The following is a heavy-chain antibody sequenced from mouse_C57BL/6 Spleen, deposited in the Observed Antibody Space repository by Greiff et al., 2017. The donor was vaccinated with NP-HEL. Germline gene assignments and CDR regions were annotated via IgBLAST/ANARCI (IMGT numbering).Heavy chain of an antibody. Sequence: DVQLVESGGDLVKPGGSLKLSCAASGFTFSSYGMSWVRQTPDKRLEWVATISSGGSYTYYPDSVKGRFTISRDNAKNTLYLQMSSLKSEDTAMYYCAREGPYYSNYGYAMDYWGQGTSVTVSS. CDR1: GFTFSSYG. V-gene: IGHV5-6*01. CDR3: AREGPYYSNYGYAMDY. J-gene: IGHJ4*01. CDR2: ISSGGSYT. D-gene: IGHD2-5*01.